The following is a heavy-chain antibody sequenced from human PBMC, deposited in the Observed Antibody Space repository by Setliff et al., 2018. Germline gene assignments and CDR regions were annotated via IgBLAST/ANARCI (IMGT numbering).Heavy chain of an antibody. V-gene: IGHV1-2*02. D-gene: IGHD1-26*01. J-gene: IGHJ3*02. CDR3: ATVGVGDLRLAFDI. CDR2: MNSNTGGT. Sequence: ASVKVSCKASGSNFIGYYLYWLRQAPGQGLEWMGWMNSNTGGTNSAQKFQGRITMTRDTSIRTAYMELSRLRSDGTAMYYCATVGVGDLRLAFDIWGHGTMVTV. CDR1: GSNFIGYY.